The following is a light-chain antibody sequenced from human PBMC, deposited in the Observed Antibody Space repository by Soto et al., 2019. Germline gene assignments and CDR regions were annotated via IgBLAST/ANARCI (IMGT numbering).Light chain of an antibody. V-gene: IGLV2-14*03. CDR2: DVN. CDR3: SSYRSNSTRV. J-gene: IGLJ1*01. Sequence: QSALTQPASVSGSPGQSITISCTGTSNDVGSYNYVSWYQHHPGKATKLMLYDVNDRPSGVPSRFSGSKSGNTASLTISGLQTEDEADYYCSSYRSNSTRVFGTGTKVTVL. CDR1: SNDVGSYNY.